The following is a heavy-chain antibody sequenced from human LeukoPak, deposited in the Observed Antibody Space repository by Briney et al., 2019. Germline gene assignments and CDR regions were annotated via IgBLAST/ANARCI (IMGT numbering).Heavy chain of an antibody. J-gene: IGHJ4*02. CDR3: ARVPNDMRYYFDY. D-gene: IGHD3-9*01. V-gene: IGHV3-23*01. CDR2: ITGSGGST. Sequence: GGSLRLSCAASGFTFSSYGMSWVRQAPGKGLEWVSAITGSGGSTYYADSVKGRFTISRDNSKNTLYLQMNSLRAEDTAVYYCARVPNDMRYYFDYWGQGTLVTVSS. CDR1: GFTFSSYG.